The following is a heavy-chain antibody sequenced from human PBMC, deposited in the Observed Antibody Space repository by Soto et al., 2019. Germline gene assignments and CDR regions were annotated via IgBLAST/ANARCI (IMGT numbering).Heavy chain of an antibody. D-gene: IGHD3-9*01. CDR3: AKHYDILTGYYSNWFDP. V-gene: IGHV3-23*01. J-gene: IGHJ5*02. Sequence: PGGSLRLSCAASGFTFSSYAMSWVRQAPGEGLEWVSAISGSGGSTYYADSVKGRFTISRDNSKNTLYLQMNSLRAEDTAVYYCAKHYDILTGYYSNWFDPWGQGTLVTVSS. CDR2: ISGSGGST. CDR1: GFTFSSYA.